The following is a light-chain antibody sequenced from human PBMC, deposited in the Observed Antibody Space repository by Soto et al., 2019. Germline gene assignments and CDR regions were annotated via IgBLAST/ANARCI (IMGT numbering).Light chain of an antibody. CDR3: QRYGTSGL. CDR1: QSVSDSY. CDR2: AS. J-gene: IGKJ3*01. Sequence: EIVLTQSPGTLSLSPGERATLSCRASQSVSDSYLAWYQQKPGQAPRLLIYASSRATVLPDRFSGSGYGTDFTLTISRLEPEDFAVYYWQRYGTSGLFGPGTRVDIK. V-gene: IGKV3-20*01.